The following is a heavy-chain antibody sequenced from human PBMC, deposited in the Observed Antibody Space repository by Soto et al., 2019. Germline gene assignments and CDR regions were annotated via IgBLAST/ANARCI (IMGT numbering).Heavy chain of an antibody. Sequence: QVQLVESGGGVVQPGRSLRLSCAASGFTFSSYGMHWVRQAPGKGLEWVAVISYDGSNKYYADSVKGRFTISRDNSKNTLYLQMNSLRAEDTAAYYCAKESQKRSMVRGVIAYWGQGTLVTVSS. J-gene: IGHJ4*02. CDR1: GFTFSSYG. V-gene: IGHV3-30*18. CDR3: AKESQKRSMVRGVIAY. D-gene: IGHD3-10*01. CDR2: ISYDGSNK.